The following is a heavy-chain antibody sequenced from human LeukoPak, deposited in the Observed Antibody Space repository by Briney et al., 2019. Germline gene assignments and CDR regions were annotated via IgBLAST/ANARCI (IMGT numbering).Heavy chain of an antibody. D-gene: IGHD1-1*01. CDR1: GFTFSSYD. J-gene: IGHJ4*02. CDR3: ARAKGPWRFDY. V-gene: IGHV3-13*01. Sequence: SEGSLRLSCAASGFTFSSYDMHRVRQATGKGLEWVSAIGTAGDTYYPGSVKGRFTISRENAKNSLYLQMNSLRAGDTAVYYCARAKGPWRFDYWGQGTLVTVSS. CDR2: IGTAGDT.